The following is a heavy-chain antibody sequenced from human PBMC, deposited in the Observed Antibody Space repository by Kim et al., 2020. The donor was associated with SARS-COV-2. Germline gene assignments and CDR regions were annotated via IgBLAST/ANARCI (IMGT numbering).Heavy chain of an antibody. CDR1: GGSISSGGYY. CDR3: ARRVRGPPGCSGGSCYSREWCDP. Sequence: SETLSLTCTVSGGSISSGGYYWSWIRQHPGKGLEWIGYIYYSGSTYYNPSLKSRVTISVDTSKNQFSLKLSPVTAADTAVYYCARRVRGPPGCSGGSCYSREWCDPWGQGTLVTVSS. J-gene: IGHJ5*02. D-gene: IGHD2-15*01. CDR2: IYYSGST. V-gene: IGHV4-31*03.